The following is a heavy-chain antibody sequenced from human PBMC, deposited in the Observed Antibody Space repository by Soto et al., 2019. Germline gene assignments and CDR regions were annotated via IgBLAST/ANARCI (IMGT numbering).Heavy chain of an antibody. CDR3: ARRGRDGYYYVMEV. Sequence: EVQLVQSGAEGKKPGESLKISCKASGYSFTSYWIGWVRQMPGKGLEWMGIIFPGDSDTTYSPSFQGQVTISADKSTSTAYLHWTSLKASDTAMYYCARRGRDGYYYVMEVWGQGTTVTVSS. CDR2: IFPGDSDT. V-gene: IGHV5-51*01. D-gene: IGHD3-16*01. J-gene: IGHJ6*02. CDR1: GYSFTSYW.